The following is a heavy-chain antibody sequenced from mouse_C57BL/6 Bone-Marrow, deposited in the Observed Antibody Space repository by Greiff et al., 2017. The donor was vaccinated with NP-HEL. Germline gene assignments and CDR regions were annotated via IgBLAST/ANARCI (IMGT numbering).Heavy chain of an antibody. CDR2: IDPNSGGT. CDR3: ARYYYGSGYFDY. D-gene: IGHD1-1*01. CDR1: GYTFTNYW. V-gene: IGHV1-72*01. J-gene: IGHJ2*01. Sequence: VKLQESGAELVKPGASVKLSCKASGYTFTNYWMHWVKQRPGRGLEWIGRIDPNSGGTTYNEKFKSKATLTVDKPSSTAYMQLSSLTSEDSAVYYCARYYYGSGYFDYWGQGTTLTVSS.